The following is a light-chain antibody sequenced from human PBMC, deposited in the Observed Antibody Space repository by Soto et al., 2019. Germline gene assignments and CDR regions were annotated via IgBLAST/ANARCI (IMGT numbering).Light chain of an antibody. V-gene: IGLV2-14*01. CDR2: DVS. Sequence: QSVMPKPASVFGSPGQSITISCTGTSSDIGGYNYVSWYQQHPGKAPKLMIYDVSNRPSGVSNRFSGSKSGNTASLTISGLQVEVEADFYCTSYTSNTTLVFGTGSNVAVL. J-gene: IGLJ1*01. CDR3: TSYTSNTTLV. CDR1: SSDIGGYNY.